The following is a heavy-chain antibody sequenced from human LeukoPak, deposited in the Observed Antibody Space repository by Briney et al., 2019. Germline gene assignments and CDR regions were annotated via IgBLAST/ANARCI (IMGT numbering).Heavy chain of an antibody. V-gene: IGHV4-61*02. D-gene: IGHD3-3*01. Sequence: SSETLSLTCTVSGGSISSGSHYWNWIRQPAGKGLEWIGRFYNSGRTNFNPSLKSRVTISADTSKNQFSLKVRSVTAADTAVYYCARGDLKSDWFDPWGQGTLVTVSS. J-gene: IGHJ5*02. CDR1: GGSISSGSHY. CDR2: FYNSGRT. CDR3: ARGDLKSDWFDP.